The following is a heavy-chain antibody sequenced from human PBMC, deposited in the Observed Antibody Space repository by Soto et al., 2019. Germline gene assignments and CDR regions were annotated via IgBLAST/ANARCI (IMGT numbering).Heavy chain of an antibody. CDR1: VFTFSSYA. CDR3: VKGEYYYDSSGYYPFDY. CDR2: ISTNGGST. Sequence: GGSLRLSCSASVFTFSSYAMHWVRQAPGKGLEYVSSISTNGGSTHYADSVKGRFTISRDNSKNTQYLQMSSLRADDTAVYYCVKGEYYYDSSGYYPFDYWGQGT. V-gene: IGHV3-64D*06. J-gene: IGHJ4*02. D-gene: IGHD3-22*01.